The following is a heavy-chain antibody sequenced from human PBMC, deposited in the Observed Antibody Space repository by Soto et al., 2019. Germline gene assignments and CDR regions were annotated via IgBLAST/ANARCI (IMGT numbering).Heavy chain of an antibody. Sequence: QVQLQESGPGLVKPSETLSLTCTVSGGSIGSYYWSWIRQPPGKGLEWIGYIYYSGSTNYNPSLKSRVTISVDTSKNQFSLKLSSVTTADTAVYYCARDALIAAAGGRLYNWFDPWGQGTLVTVSS. V-gene: IGHV4-59*01. CDR3: ARDALIAAAGGRLYNWFDP. CDR2: IYYSGST. CDR1: GGSIGSYY. D-gene: IGHD6-13*01. J-gene: IGHJ5*02.